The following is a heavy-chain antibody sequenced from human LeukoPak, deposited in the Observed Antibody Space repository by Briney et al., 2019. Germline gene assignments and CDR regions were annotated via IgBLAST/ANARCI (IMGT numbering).Heavy chain of an antibody. CDR2: INTNTGNP. Sequence: AASVKVSCKASGYTFTSYAMNWVRQAPGQGLEWMGWINTNTGNPTYAQGFTGRFVFSLDTSVSTAYLQISSLKAEGTAVYYCARQTGESGQLWLPRDAFDIWGQGTMVTVSS. D-gene: IGHD5-18*01. V-gene: IGHV7-4-1*02. CDR1: GYTFTSYA. J-gene: IGHJ3*02. CDR3: ARQTGESGQLWLPRDAFDI.